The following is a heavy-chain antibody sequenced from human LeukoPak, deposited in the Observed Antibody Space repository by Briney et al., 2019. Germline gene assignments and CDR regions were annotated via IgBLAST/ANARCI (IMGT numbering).Heavy chain of an antibody. V-gene: IGHV3-21*01. D-gene: IGHD5-24*01. CDR1: GFTFSSYS. Sequence: PGGSLRLSCAASGFTFSSYSMNWVRQAPGKGLEWVSSISSSGSYIYYADYADSVKGRFTISRDNAKNSLYLQMNSLRAEDTAVYYCASAPRRDGYNFVYWGQGTLVTVSS. CDR3: ASAPRRDGYNFVY. J-gene: IGHJ4*02. CDR2: ISSSGSYI.